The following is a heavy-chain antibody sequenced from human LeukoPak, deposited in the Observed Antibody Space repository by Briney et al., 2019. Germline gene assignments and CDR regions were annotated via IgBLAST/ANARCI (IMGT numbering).Heavy chain of an antibody. CDR2: MNPNSGNT. V-gene: IGHV1-8*02. J-gene: IGHJ4*02. CDR3: ARSIAAAGY. Sequence: GASVKVSCKASGYTFTSYDINWVRQATGQGLEWMGWMNPNSGNTGYAQKFQGRVTMTRDTSISTAYMELSRLRSDDTAVYYCARSIAAAGYWGQGTLVTVSS. D-gene: IGHD6-13*01. CDR1: GYTFTSYD.